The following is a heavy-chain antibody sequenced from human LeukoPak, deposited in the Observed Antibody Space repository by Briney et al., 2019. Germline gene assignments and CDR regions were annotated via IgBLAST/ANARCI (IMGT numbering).Heavy chain of an antibody. D-gene: IGHD6-13*01. Sequence: SQTLSLTCAISEYSVSSDSAAWNWIRQSPSRGLEWLGRTYYRSKWYYDYAVSVKSRITINPDTSKNQFSLQLNSVTPEDTAVYYCARGPQLVDYYYIDVWGKGTTVTVSS. CDR1: EYSVSSDSAA. CDR3: ARGPQLVDYYYIDV. V-gene: IGHV6-1*01. CDR2: TYYRSKWYY. J-gene: IGHJ6*03.